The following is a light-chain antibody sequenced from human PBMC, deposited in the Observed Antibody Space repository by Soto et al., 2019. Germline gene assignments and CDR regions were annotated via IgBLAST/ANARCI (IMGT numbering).Light chain of an antibody. Sequence: QSALTQPASVSGSPGQSITISCTGTSSDTGVYNYVSWYQQHPGKAPKLMIYEVSNRPSGVSNRFSGSKSGNEASLTISGLQAEDDADYYCSACTCSTTLAFGGGTKLTVL. CDR3: SACTCSTTLA. J-gene: IGLJ3*02. CDR1: SSDTGVYNY. V-gene: IGLV2-14*01. CDR2: EVS.